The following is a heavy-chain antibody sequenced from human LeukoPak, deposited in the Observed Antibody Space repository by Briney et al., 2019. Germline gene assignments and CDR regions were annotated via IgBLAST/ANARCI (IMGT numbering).Heavy chain of an antibody. CDR2: IYGNGGGT. CDR3: ASGASSGYYYEYYFDY. J-gene: IGHJ4*02. Sequence: GGSLRLSCAASGFTFSSYAMHWVRQAPGKGLEYVSGIYGNGGGTYYGDSVKGRFTISRDNSKNTLYLQMGSLRAEDMAVYYCASGASSGYYYEYYFDYWGQGTLVTVSS. V-gene: IGHV3-64*02. CDR1: GFTFSSYA. D-gene: IGHD3-22*01.